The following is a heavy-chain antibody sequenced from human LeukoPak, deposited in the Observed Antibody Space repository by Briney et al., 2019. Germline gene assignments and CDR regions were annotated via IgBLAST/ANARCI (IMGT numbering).Heavy chain of an antibody. CDR2: VFDSGRT. D-gene: IGHD5-18*01. Sequence: PSETLYLTCTVSGGSMTTHHWNWIRQTPGKGLEWIGYVFDSGRTKENPSLKSRVTLSADTSKNQLSLRLSSVTAADTAVYHCTTIRRGNIFGYFDFWGQGILVTVSS. V-gene: IGHV4-59*11. CDR3: TTIRRGNIFGYFDF. J-gene: IGHJ4*02. CDR1: GGSMTTHH.